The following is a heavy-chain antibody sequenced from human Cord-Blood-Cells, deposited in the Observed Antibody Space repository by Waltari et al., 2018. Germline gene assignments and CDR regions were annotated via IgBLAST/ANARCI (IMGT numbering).Heavy chain of an antibody. CDR2: FDPEDGET. D-gene: IGHD2-15*01. Sequence: QVQLVQSGAEVKKPGASVKVSCKVSGYTLTQLSMHWGRQAPGKGLEWMGGFDPEDGETIYAQKFQGRVTMTEDTSTDTAYMELSSLRSEDTAVYYCATFDSLYCSGGSCYFDYWGQGTLVTVSS. CDR1: GYTLTQLS. J-gene: IGHJ4*02. V-gene: IGHV1-24*01. CDR3: ATFDSLYCSGGSCYFDY.